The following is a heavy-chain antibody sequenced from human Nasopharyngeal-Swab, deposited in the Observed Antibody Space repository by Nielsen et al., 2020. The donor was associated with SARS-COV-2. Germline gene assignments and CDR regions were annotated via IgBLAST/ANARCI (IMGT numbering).Heavy chain of an antibody. Sequence: SVKVSCKASGFSITYRFLHWMRQAPGQALEWIGWITPFLVNAKYAQKFQGRVSITRDGSRTTASLELSSLRPDDTAMYFCASGQCINGVCNPTDGLDVWGQGTSVTVS. V-gene: IGHV1-45*02. CDR1: GFSITYRF. J-gene: IGHJ6*02. CDR3: ASGQCINGVCNPTDGLDV. CDR2: ITPFLVNA. D-gene: IGHD2-8*01.